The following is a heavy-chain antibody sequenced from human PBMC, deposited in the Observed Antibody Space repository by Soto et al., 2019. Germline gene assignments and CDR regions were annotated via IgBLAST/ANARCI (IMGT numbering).Heavy chain of an antibody. Sequence: QVQLVQSGAEVKKPGSSVKVSCKASGGTFSSYTISWVRQAPGQGLEWMGRIIPILGIANYAQKFQGRVTITADKPTSAAYMELSSLRSEDTAVYYCARDLDDYGDANNWFDPWGQGTLVTVSS. CDR2: IIPILGIA. V-gene: IGHV1-69*08. CDR3: ARDLDDYGDANNWFDP. CDR1: GGTFSSYT. D-gene: IGHD4-17*01. J-gene: IGHJ5*02.